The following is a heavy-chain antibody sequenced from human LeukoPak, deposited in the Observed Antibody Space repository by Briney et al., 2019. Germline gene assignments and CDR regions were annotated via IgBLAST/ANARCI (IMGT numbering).Heavy chain of an antibody. V-gene: IGHV3-11*06. Sequence: GGSLRLSCAASGFTFSDYYMSWIRQAPGKGLEWVSYISSSSSYTNYADSVKGRSTISRDTAKNSLYLQMNSLRAEDTAVYYCARPYDSSGFYVVGSAFDIWGQGTMATVSS. CDR3: ARPYDSSGFYVVGSAFDI. CDR2: ISSSSSYT. J-gene: IGHJ3*02. D-gene: IGHD3-22*01. CDR1: GFTFSDYY.